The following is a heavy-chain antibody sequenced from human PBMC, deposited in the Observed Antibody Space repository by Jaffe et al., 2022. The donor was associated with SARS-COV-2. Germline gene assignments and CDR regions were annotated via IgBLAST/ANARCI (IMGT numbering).Heavy chain of an antibody. V-gene: IGHV3-48*02. CDR1: TFTFSTFA. CDR3: SRDLLAAAGRDY. J-gene: IGHJ4*02. CDR2: INSDSSRI. D-gene: IGHD6-13*01. Sequence: EVQLVESGGGLVQPGESLRLSCAASTFTFSTFAMNWVRQAPGRGLEWISYINSDSSRIHYADSVKGRFTISRDNAKNSLYLQMNSLTDGDTAVYYCSRDLLAAAGRDYWGQGTLVTVSS.